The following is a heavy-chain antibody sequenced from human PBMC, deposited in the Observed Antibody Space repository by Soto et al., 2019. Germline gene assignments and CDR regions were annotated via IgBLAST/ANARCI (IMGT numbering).Heavy chain of an antibody. CDR2: IYYSGST. D-gene: IGHD4-17*01. CDR1: GGSISSSSYY. Sequence: PSETLSLTCTVSGGSISSSSYYWSWIRQPPGKGLEWIGSIYYSGSTYYNPSLKSRVTISVDTSKNQFSLKLSSVTAADTAVYYCARLDSTGYGDYFEYWGQGTLVTVSS. J-gene: IGHJ4*02. V-gene: IGHV4-39*01. CDR3: ARLDSTGYGDYFEY.